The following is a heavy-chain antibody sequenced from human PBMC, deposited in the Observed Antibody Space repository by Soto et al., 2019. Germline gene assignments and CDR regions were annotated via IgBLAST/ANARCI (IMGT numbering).Heavy chain of an antibody. J-gene: IGHJ5*02. Sequence: SVKVSCKASGGTFSSYAISWVRQAPGQGLEWMGGIIPIFGTANYAQKFQGRVTITADESTSTAYMELSSLRSEDTAVYYCVRGWNVPGWLDPWGQGTLVTVSS. CDR3: VRGWNVPGWLDP. CDR1: GGTFSSYA. V-gene: IGHV1-69*13. CDR2: IIPIFGTA. D-gene: IGHD3-10*02.